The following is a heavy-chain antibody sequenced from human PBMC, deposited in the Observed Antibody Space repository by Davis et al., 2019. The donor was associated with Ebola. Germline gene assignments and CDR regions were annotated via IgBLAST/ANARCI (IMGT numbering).Heavy chain of an antibody. CDR2: IAYTGNT. CDR3: ARGGLVPAALYL. V-gene: IGHV4-59*01. Sequence: SQTLSLTCAVSGFAIRSGYYWSWIRQPPGKGLEWIGYIAYTGNTIYNPSLKSRVTISGDTSKKQFSLRLSSVTAADTAVYYCARGGLVPAALYLWGQGTMVTVSS. CDR1: GFAIRSGYY. J-gene: IGHJ3*01. D-gene: IGHD2-2*01.